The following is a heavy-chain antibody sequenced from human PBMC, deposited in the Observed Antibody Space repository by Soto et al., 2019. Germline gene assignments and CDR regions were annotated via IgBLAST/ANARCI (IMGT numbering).Heavy chain of an antibody. J-gene: IGHJ4*02. CDR1: GGSIRSGDYY. CDR3: AKESYNRRTDFDY. Sequence: SETLSLTCTVSGGSIRSGDYYWSWIRQPPGKGLESIGYIYYSGSTYYNPSLKSRVTISVDTSKNQFSLKLSSVTAADTAVYYCAKESYNRRTDFDYWGQGTLVTVSS. V-gene: IGHV4-30-4*01. CDR2: IYYSGST. D-gene: IGHD3-10*01.